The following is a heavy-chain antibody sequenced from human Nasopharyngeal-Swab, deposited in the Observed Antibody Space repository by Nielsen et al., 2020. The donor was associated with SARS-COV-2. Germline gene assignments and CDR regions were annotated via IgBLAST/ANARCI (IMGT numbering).Heavy chain of an antibody. CDR1: GFTFSSSA. J-gene: IGHJ4*02. D-gene: IGHD3-9*01. V-gene: IGHV3-30*04. Sequence: GESLKISCAASGFTFSSSAMHWVRLAPGKGLEWVAVTSYDGSNEYYADSVKGRFTISRDNSKDTLYLQMNSMRLEDTAFYYCARDYDVFTGYPSHFFDHWGQGTLVTVSS. CDR2: TSYDGSNE. CDR3: ARDYDVFTGYPSHFFDH.